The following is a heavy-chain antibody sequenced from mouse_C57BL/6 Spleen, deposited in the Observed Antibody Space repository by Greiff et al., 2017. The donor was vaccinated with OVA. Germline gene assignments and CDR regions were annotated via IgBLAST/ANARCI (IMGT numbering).Heavy chain of an antibody. CDR1: GYTFTDYE. V-gene: IGHV1-15*01. D-gene: IGHD2-3*01. CDR3: TRKYDGYPYYAMDD. Sequence: QVQLQQSGAELVRPGASVTLSCKASGYTFTDYEMHWVKQTPVHGLEWIGAIDPETGGTAYNQKFKGKAILTADNSSSTAYMELRSLTSEDSAVYYCTRKYDGYPYYAMDDWGQGTSVTVSS. J-gene: IGHJ4*01. CDR2: IDPETGGT.